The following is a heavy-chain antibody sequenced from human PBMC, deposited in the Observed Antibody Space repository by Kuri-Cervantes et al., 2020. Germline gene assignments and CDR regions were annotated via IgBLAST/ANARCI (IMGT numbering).Heavy chain of an antibody. CDR1: GDSVSSNSAA. D-gene: IGHD2-15*01. Sequence: SQTLSLTCAISGDSVSSNSAAWNWIRQSPSRGLEWLGRTYYRSKWYNDYAVSVKSRITINPDTSKNQFSLQLNSVTPEDTAVFYRARQSCSGGSCYSVTPQLNWFDLWGQGTLVTVSS. CDR2: TYYRSKWYN. J-gene: IGHJ5*02. CDR3: ARQSCSGGSCYSVTPQLNWFDL. V-gene: IGHV6-1*01.